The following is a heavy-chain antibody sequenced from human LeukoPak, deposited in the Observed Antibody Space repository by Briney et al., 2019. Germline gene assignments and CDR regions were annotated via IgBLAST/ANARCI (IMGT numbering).Heavy chain of an antibody. CDR2: ISAYNGNT. CDR3: ASSTYGSGSFDY. D-gene: IGHD3-10*01. V-gene: IGHV1-18*01. CDR1: GYTFTSYG. J-gene: IGHJ4*02. Sequence: ASVKVSCKASGYTFTSYGISWVRQAPGQGLEWMGWISAYNGNTKYAQKLQGRVTMTTDTSTSTAYMELRSLRSDDTAVYYCASSTYGSGSFDYWGQGTLVTVSS.